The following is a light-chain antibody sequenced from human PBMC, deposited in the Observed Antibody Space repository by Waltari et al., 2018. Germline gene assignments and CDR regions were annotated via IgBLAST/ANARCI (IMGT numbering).Light chain of an antibody. J-gene: IGKJ1*01. V-gene: IGKV1-39*01. CDR3: QQSYDSPWT. CDR2: AAS. CDR1: QSIHSY. Sequence: IQMTQSPSSLAASVGDRVTITCRASQSIHSYLNWYQQTPGKAPKLLIYAASTLQAGVPSRFRGSGSGADFTLTISGLQPEDFADYYCQQSYDSPWTFGQGTRVALK.